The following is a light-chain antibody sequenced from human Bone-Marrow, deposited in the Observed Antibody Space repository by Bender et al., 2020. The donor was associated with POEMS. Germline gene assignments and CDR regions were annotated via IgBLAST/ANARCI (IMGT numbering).Light chain of an antibody. CDR1: SSDVGSYNL. CDR2: EVS. V-gene: IGLV2-14*02. CDR3: SSYTSGSTWL. J-gene: IGLJ3*02. Sequence: QSALTQPASVSGSPGQSITISCTGTSSDVGSYNLVSWYQQHPGKAPKLMIYEVSKRPSGVSNGFSGSKSGNTASLTISGLQPEDEADYHCSSYTSGSTWLFGGGTKLTVL.